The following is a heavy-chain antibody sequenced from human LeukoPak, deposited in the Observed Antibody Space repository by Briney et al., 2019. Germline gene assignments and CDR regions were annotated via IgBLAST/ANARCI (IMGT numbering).Heavy chain of an antibody. CDR1: AGSITGYY. J-gene: IGHJ1*01. CDR3: ARRASSSWFAAGYFLH. CDR2: IHDSGST. Sequence: SETLSLTCTVSAGSITGYYWTWIRQPAGKGLEWIGSIHDSGSTYYNPSLKSRVTISVESSKNQFSLKLSSVTAADTAVYYCARRASSSWFAAGYFLHWGQGTLVTVSS. D-gene: IGHD6-13*01. V-gene: IGHV4-59*05.